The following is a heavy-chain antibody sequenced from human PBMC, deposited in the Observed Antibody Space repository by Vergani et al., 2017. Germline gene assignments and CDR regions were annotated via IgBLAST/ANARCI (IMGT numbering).Heavy chain of an antibody. J-gene: IGHJ4*02. D-gene: IGHD6-13*01. CDR2: ISWNSGSI. CDR3: AKAHSVAAAGFDY. V-gene: IGHV3-9*01. CDR1: GFTFDDYA. Sequence: EVQLVESGGGLVQPGRSLRLSCAASGFTFDDYAMHWVRQAPGKGLEWVSGISWNSGSIGYADSVKGRFTISRDNAKNSLYLQRNSLRAEDTALYYCAKAHSVAAAGFDYWGQGTLVTVSS.